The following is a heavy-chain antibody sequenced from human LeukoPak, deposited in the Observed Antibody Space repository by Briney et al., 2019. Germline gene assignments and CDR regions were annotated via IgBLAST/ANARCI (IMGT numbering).Heavy chain of an antibody. CDR2: IYSGVST. J-gene: IGHJ4*02. CDR1: GFTVSSIY. Sequence: GGSLRLSCAASGFTVSSIYMTWVRLAPGKGLEWVSVIYSGVSTYYADSVKGRSIISRDSSKNTVYLEMSSLRIEDTAVYYCAGGPYDSRGNWQHYFDYWGRGILVTVSS. V-gene: IGHV3-66*02. D-gene: IGHD3-22*01. CDR3: AGGPYDSRGNWQHYFDY.